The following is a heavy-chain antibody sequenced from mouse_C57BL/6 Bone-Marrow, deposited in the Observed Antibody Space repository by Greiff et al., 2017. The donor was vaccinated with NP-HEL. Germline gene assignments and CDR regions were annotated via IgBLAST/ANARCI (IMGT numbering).Heavy chain of an antibody. CDR1: GFTFSSYT. V-gene: IGHV5-9*01. CDR3: ARGGDYGFDY. J-gene: IGHJ2*01. CDR2: ISGGGGNT. Sequence: EVMLVESGGGLVKPGGSLKLSCAASGFTFSSYTMSWVRQTPEKRLEWVATISGGGGNTYYPDSVKGRFTISRDNAKNTLYLQMSSLRSEDTALYYCARGGDYGFDYWGQGTTLTVSS. D-gene: IGHD2-4*01.